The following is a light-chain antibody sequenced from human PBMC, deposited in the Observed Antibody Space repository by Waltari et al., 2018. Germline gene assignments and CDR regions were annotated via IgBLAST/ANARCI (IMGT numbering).Light chain of an antibody. V-gene: IGKV1-39*01. CDR1: QSISSY. CDR2: AAS. Sequence: CRESQSISSYLNWYQQKPGKAPKLLIYAASSLQSGVPSRCSGSGSGTDFTLTISSLQPEDFATYYCQQSYSTPRTFGQGTKVEIK. J-gene: IGKJ1*01. CDR3: QQSYSTPRT.